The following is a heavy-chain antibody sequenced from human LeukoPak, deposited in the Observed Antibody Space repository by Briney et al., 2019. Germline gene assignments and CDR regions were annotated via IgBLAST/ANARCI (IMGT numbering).Heavy chain of an antibody. J-gene: IGHJ4*02. CDR2: ISSSSSYI. D-gene: IGHD3-16*02. CDR1: GFTFSTYN. V-gene: IGHV3-21*01. CDR3: ARWVTFGGVIVNDF. Sequence: PGGSLRLSCAASGFTFSTYNMNWARQAPGKGLEWVSSISSSSSYIYYADSVEGRFTISRDNAKNSLYLQMNSLRAEDTAVYYCARWVTFGGVIVNDFWGQGTLVTVSS.